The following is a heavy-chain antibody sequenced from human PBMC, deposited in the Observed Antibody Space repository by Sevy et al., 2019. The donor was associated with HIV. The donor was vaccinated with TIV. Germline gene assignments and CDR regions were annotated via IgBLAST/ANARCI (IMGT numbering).Heavy chain of an antibody. Sequence: ASVKVSCKVSGYSLTELSMHWGRQAPGTGLEWMGGFDPEDGERISAQKFQVRVTMTEDKSTDTAYRELSSLRSEDTAVYYCAMRHCSGGSCYSFFDYWGQGTLVTVSS. J-gene: IGHJ4*02. CDR3: AMRHCSGGSCYSFFDY. D-gene: IGHD2-15*01. V-gene: IGHV1-24*01. CDR1: GYSLTELS. CDR2: FDPEDGER.